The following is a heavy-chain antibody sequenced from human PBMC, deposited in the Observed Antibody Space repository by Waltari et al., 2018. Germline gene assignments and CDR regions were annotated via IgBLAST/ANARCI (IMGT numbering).Heavy chain of an antibody. CDR1: DASISTSRDH. CDR2: IYYSGST. J-gene: IGHJ5*02. Sequence: HLQLQESGPGLVKPSETLSLTCTVSDASISTSRDHWGWVRQPPGKGLEWIGHIYYSGSTYYNPSLKSRLVISVDTSKNHFSLRLSSVTAADTAVYYCARRAGSSASRWFDPWGQGILVTVSS. CDR3: ARRAGSSASRWFDP. V-gene: IGHV4-39*02. D-gene: IGHD6-6*01.